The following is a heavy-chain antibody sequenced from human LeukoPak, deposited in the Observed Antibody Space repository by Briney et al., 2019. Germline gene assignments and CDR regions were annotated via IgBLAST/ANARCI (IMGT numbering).Heavy chain of an antibody. CDR3: ARVGQGSGWYFDY. CDR1: GXSISGYY. CDR2: IYISGST. J-gene: IGHJ4*02. V-gene: IGHV4-4*07. D-gene: IGHD6-19*01. Sequence: SETLSLTCTVSGXSISGYYRSWIRQPAGKGLESIGRIYISGSTNYNPSLKSRLTMSVDTSKNQFSLKLSSVTAADTALYYCARVGQGSGWYFDYWGQGTLVTVSS.